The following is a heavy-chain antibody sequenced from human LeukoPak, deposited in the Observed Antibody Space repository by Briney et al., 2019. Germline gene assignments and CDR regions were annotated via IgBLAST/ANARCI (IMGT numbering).Heavy chain of an antibody. CDR1: GGSISSYY. CDR3: ARGEKKFSGWYSV. Sequence: PSETLSLTCTVSGGSISSYYWSWIRQPPGKGLEWVANIKQDGSEKYYVDSVKGRFTISRDNAKNSLYLQMNSLRAEDTAVYYCARGEKKFSGWYSVWGQGTLVTVSS. CDR2: IKQDGSEK. V-gene: IGHV3-7*01. J-gene: IGHJ4*02. D-gene: IGHD6-19*01.